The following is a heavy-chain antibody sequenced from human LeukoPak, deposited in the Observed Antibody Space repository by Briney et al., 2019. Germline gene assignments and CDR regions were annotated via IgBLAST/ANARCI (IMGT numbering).Heavy chain of an antibody. J-gene: IGHJ3*02. CDR1: GGYISSYY. CDR2: IYYSGST. Sequence: TSETLSLTCTVSGGYISSYYWSWIRQPPGKGLGWIGYIYYSGSTNYSPSLKSRVTISVDTSKNQFSLKLSSVTAADTAVYYCARESSRNAFDIWGQGTMVTVSS. CDR3: ARESSRNAFDI. V-gene: IGHV4-59*13.